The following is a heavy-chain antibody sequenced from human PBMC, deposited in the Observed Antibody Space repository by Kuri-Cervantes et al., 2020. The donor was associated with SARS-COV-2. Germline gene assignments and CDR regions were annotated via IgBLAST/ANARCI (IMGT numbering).Heavy chain of an antibody. CDR3: ARDLVDSSGYSGLGY. J-gene: IGHJ4*02. D-gene: IGHD3-22*01. CDR1: GFAVSSNY. CDR2: IYSDGST. V-gene: IGHV3-53*01. Sequence: GGSLRLSCAASGFAVSSNYMSWVRQAPGKGLEWVSIIYSDGSTYYADSVKGRFTISRDNSKNTLYLQMNSLRAEDTAVYHCARDLVDSSGYSGLGYWGQGTLVTVSS.